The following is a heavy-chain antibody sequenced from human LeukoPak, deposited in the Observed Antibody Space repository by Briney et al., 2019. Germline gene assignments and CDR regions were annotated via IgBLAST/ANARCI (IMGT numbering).Heavy chain of an antibody. J-gene: IGHJ4*02. Sequence: GGCLRLSCAASGFTVSSNYMSWVRQAPGKGLEWVSVIYSGGSTYYADSVKGRFTISRHNSKNTLYLQMNSLRAEDTAVYYCASCNYYDSSGYPDYWSQGTKVGVSS. CDR2: IYSGGST. CDR3: ASCNYYDSSGYPDY. D-gene: IGHD3-22*01. CDR1: GFTVSSNY. V-gene: IGHV3-53*04.